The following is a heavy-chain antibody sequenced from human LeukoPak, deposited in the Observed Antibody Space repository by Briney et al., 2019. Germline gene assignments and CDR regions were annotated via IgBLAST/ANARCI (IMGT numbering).Heavy chain of an antibody. V-gene: IGHV1-8*01. J-gene: IGHJ6*03. D-gene: IGHD6-6*01. CDR1: GYTFTSYD. CDR2: MNPNSGNT. Sequence: GASVKVSCKASGYTFTSYDINWVRQATGQGLEWMGWMNPNSGNTGYAQKFQGRVTMTRNTSISTAYMELSSLRSEDTAVYYWARGTARLYYYYMDVWGKGTTVTVSS. CDR3: ARGTARLYYYYMDV.